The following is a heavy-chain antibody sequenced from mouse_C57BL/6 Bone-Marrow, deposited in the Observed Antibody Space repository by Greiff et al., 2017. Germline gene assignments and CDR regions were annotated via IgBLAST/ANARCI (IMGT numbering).Heavy chain of an antibody. J-gene: IGHJ4*01. Sequence: DVKLVESGGGLVQPKGSLKLSCAASGFSFNTYAMNWVRQAPGKGLEWVARIRSKSNNYATYYADSVKDRFTISRDDSESMLYLQMNNLKTKDTAVYYCVERRLRRGPPYAMDYWGQGTSVTVSS. CDR3: VERRLRRGPPYAMDY. CDR2: IRSKSNNYAT. V-gene: IGHV10-1*01. CDR1: GFSFNTYA. D-gene: IGHD2-4*01.